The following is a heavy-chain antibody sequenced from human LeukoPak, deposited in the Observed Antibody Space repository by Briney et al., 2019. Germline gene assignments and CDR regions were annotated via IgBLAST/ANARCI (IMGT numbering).Heavy chain of an antibody. J-gene: IGHJ4*02. CDR1: GGSISSYY. V-gene: IGHV4-59*08. CDR2: IYYSGST. Sequence: SETLSLTCTVSGGSISSYYWSWIRQPPGKGLEWIGYIYYSGSTNYNPSLKSRVTISINASKNQFSLNLTSVTAADTAVYYCARGMYYYDGSGDYWGQGTLVTVSS. CDR3: ARGMYYYDGSGDY. D-gene: IGHD3-22*01.